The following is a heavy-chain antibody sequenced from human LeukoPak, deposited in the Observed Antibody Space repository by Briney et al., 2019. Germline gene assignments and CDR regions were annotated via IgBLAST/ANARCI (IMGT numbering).Heavy chain of an antibody. CDR1: GYTFTSYA. CDR3: ARSWDIAAAGMAPVLDAFDI. Sequence: SVKVSCKASGYTFTSYAISWVRQAPGQGLEWMGGIIPIFGTANYAQKFQGRVTITADKSTSTAYMELSSLRSEDTAVYYCARSWDIAAAGMAPVLDAFDIWGQGTMVTVSS. V-gene: IGHV1-69*06. J-gene: IGHJ3*02. D-gene: IGHD6-13*01. CDR2: IIPIFGTA.